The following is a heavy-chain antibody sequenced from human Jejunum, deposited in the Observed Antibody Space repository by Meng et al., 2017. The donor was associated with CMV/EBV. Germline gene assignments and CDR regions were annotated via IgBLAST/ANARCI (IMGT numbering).Heavy chain of an antibody. CDR1: GYRFTAEY. Sequence: SCKASGYRFTAEYIHWVRLAPGEGLEWMGRLNPNSGGASFAQKFQGRVTMTGDTSISTAYMELSRLTSDDTAVYYCAREYSGSLDFWGQGTLVTVSS. CDR3: AREYSGSLDF. J-gene: IGHJ4*02. D-gene: IGHD5-18*01. V-gene: IGHV1-2*06. CDR2: LNPNSGGA.